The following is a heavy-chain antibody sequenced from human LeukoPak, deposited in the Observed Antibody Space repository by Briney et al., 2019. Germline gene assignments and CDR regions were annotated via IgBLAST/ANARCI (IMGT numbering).Heavy chain of an antibody. CDR2: INPNSGGT. CDR1: GYTFTGYY. J-gene: IGHJ5*02. CDR3: ATDRTITSYYDILTGYYRGNWFDP. Sequence: ASVKVSCKASGYTFTGYYMHWVRQAPGQGLEWMGWINPNSGGTNYAQKFQGRVTMTEDTSTDTAYMELSSLRSEDTAVYYCATDRTITSYYDILTGYYRGNWFDPWGQGTLVTVSS. V-gene: IGHV1-2*02. D-gene: IGHD3-9*01.